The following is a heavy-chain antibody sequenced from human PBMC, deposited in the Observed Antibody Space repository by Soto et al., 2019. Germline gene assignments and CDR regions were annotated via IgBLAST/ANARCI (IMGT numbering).Heavy chain of an antibody. CDR1: GGSFSGYY. D-gene: IGHD3-3*01. CDR3: ARQRPIYDFWSGYPMGWFDP. J-gene: IGHJ5*02. CDR2: INHSGST. Sequence: SETLSLTCAVYGGSFSGYYWSWIRQPPGKGREWIGEINHSGSTNYNPSLKSRVTISVDTSKNQFSLKLSSVTAADTAVYYCARQRPIYDFWSGYPMGWFDPWGQGTLVTVSS. V-gene: IGHV4-34*01.